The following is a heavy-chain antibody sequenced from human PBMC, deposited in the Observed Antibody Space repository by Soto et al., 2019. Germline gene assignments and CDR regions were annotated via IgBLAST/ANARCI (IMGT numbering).Heavy chain of an antibody. CDR3: ARGFGRSGWYPGWFDP. Sequence: QVQLVESGGGVVQPGRSLRLSCAASGFTFSSYAMHWVRQAPGKGLEWVAVISYDGSNKYYADSVKGRFTISRDNSKNTLYLQMNSLRAEDTAVYYCARGFGRSGWYPGWFDPWGQGTLVTVSS. V-gene: IGHV3-30-3*01. D-gene: IGHD6-19*01. CDR2: ISYDGSNK. J-gene: IGHJ5*02. CDR1: GFTFSSYA.